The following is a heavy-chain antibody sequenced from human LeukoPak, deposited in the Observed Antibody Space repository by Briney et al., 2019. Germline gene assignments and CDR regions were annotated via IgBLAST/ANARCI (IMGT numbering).Heavy chain of an antibody. CDR3: AKGGSYCSGGSCYSYYYYMDV. D-gene: IGHD2-15*01. Sequence: GGSLRLSCAASGFTFSSYSMNWVRQAPGKGLEWVSVIYSGASTYYADSVKGRFTISRDNSKNTLYLQMNSLRAEDTAVYYCAKGGSYCSGGSCYSYYYYMDVWGKGTTVTVSS. J-gene: IGHJ6*03. CDR1: GFTFSSYS. CDR2: IYSGAST. V-gene: IGHV3-NL1*01.